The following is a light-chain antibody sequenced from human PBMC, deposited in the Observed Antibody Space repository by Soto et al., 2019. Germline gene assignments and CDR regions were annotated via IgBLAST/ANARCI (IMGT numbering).Light chain of an antibody. CDR3: QQYYSSPTWT. J-gene: IGKJ1*01. Sequence: DIVMTQSPDSLAVSLGERATINCKSSQSILYSSNNKNYLAWYQQKPGQPPKLLIYWASIRESGVPDRFSGSGSGTEFTLTISSLQAEDVAVYYCQQYYSSPTWTFGQGTKVEIK. V-gene: IGKV4-1*01. CDR1: QSILYSSNNKNY. CDR2: WAS.